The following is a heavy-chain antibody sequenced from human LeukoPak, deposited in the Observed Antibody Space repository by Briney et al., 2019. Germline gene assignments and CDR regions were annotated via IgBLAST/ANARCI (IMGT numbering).Heavy chain of an antibody. CDR2: VSGGGGTT. CDR1: GFTFSSHA. Sequence: GGSLRLSCAASGFTFSSHAVSWVRQPPGKGLEWVSSVSGGGGTTYYADSVKGRFTISRDNAKNSLYLQMNSLRDEDTAVYYCARDRLVYYYDSSGYYLDYWGQGTLVTVSS. D-gene: IGHD3-22*01. CDR3: ARDRLVYYYDSSGYYLDY. V-gene: IGHV3-23*01. J-gene: IGHJ4*02.